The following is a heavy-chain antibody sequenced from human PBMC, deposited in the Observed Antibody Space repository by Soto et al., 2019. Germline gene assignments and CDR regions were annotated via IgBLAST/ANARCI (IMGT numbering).Heavy chain of an antibody. J-gene: IGHJ6*02. CDR3: ARHRPSSSWYLLVGMDV. Sequence: GESLKISCKGSGYSFTSYWISWVRQMPGKGLEWMGRIDPSDSYTNYSPSFQGHVTISADKSISTAYLQWSSLKASDTAMYYCARHRPSSSWYLLVGMDVWGQGTTVTASS. V-gene: IGHV5-10-1*01. CDR2: IDPSDSYT. D-gene: IGHD6-13*01. CDR1: GYSFTSYW.